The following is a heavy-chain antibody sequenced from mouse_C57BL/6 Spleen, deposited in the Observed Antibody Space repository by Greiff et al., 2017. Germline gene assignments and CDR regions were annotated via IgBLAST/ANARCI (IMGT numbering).Heavy chain of an antibody. Sequence: EVKLVESGAELVKPGASAKLSCTASGFNIKDYYMHWVKQRTEQGLEWIGRIDPEDGETKYAPKFQGKATITADTSSNTAYLQLSSLTSEDTAVYYCALSGTVVADYYAMDYWGQGTSVTVSS. CDR3: ALSGTVVADYYAMDY. V-gene: IGHV14-2*01. J-gene: IGHJ4*01. CDR1: GFNIKDYY. D-gene: IGHD1-1*01. CDR2: IDPEDGET.